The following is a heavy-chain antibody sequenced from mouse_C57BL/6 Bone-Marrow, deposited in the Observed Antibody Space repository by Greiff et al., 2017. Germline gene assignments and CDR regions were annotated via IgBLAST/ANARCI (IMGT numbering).Heavy chain of an antibody. Sequence: DVMLVESGGGLVKPGGSLKLSCAASGFTFSDYGMHWVRQAPEKGLEWVAYISSGSSTIYYADTVKGRFTISRDNAKNTLFLQMTSLRSKDTAMYYCATDYGSNYFDYWGQGTTLTVSS. CDR1: GFTFSDYG. V-gene: IGHV5-17*01. D-gene: IGHD1-1*01. J-gene: IGHJ2*01. CDR3: ATDYGSNYFDY. CDR2: ISSGSSTI.